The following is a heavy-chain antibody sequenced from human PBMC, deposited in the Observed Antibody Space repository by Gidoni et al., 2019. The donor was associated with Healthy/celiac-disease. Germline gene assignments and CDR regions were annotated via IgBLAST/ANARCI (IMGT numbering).Heavy chain of an antibody. J-gene: IGHJ4*02. V-gene: IGHV2-5*01. D-gene: IGHD5-12*01. CDR2: IYWNDDK. CDR3: AHKYTDGYNRPGPFDY. CDR1: GFSLSTSGVG. Sequence: QITLKESGPTLVKPTQTLTLTCTFSGFSLSTSGVGVGWLRQPPGKALEWLALIYWNDDKRYSPSLKSRLTITKDTSKNQVVLTMTNMDPVDTATYYCAHKYTDGYNRPGPFDYWGQGTLVTVSS.